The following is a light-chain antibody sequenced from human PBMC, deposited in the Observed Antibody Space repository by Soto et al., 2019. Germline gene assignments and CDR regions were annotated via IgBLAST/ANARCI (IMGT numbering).Light chain of an antibody. Sequence: QSALTQPASVSGPPGQSITISCTGTSSDVGSHNYVSWYQQHPGKAPKLIIFEVNSRPSGVSNRFSGSKSGSAASLTISGLQAEDEADYYCSSYSSTSTPYVFGGGTKVTVL. CDR3: SSYSSTSTPYV. CDR2: EVN. J-gene: IGLJ1*01. V-gene: IGLV2-14*01. CDR1: SSDVGSHNY.